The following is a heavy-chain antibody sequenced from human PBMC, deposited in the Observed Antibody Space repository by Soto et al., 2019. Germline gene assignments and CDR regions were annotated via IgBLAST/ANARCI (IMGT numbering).Heavy chain of an antibody. V-gene: IGHV3-9*01. Sequence: EVQLVESGGGLVQPGSSLRLSCAASGFTFDDYAMHWVRQAPGKGLEWVSSISWISDNLAYADSVKGRFTISRDNAKNSLYLQMTSLRAEDTALYFCTKSTGRYFYGVDVWGQGTTVTVSS. CDR3: TKSTGRYFYGVDV. D-gene: IGHD2-8*02. CDR2: ISWISDNL. J-gene: IGHJ6*02. CDR1: GFTFDDYA.